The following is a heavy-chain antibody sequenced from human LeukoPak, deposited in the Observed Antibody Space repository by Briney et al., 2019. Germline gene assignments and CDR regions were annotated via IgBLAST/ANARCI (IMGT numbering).Heavy chain of an antibody. V-gene: IGHV4-61*01. CDR1: GGSVSSGSYY. Sequence: PSETLSLTCTVSGGSVSSGSYYWSWIRQPPGKGLEWIGYIYYSGSTNYNPSLKSRVTISVDTSKNQFSLKLSSVTAADTAVYYCAQELSDIFVVRTDSWGQGTLVTVSS. J-gene: IGHJ4*02. CDR2: IYYSGST. CDR3: AQELSDIFVVRTDS. D-gene: IGHD3-9*01.